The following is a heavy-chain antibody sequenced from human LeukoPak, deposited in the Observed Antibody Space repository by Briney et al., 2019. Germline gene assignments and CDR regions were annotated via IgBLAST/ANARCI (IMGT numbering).Heavy chain of an antibody. D-gene: IGHD3-22*01. V-gene: IGHV4-34*01. J-gene: IGHJ4*02. CDR2: INHSGST. CDR3: ARAQYYYDSSGYRY. Sequence: SETLSLTCAVYGGSFSGYYWSWIRQPPGKGLEWTGEINHSGSTNYNPSLKSRVTISVDTSKNQFSLKLSSVTAADTAVYYCARAQYYYDSSGYRYWGQGTLVTVSS. CDR1: GGSFSGYY.